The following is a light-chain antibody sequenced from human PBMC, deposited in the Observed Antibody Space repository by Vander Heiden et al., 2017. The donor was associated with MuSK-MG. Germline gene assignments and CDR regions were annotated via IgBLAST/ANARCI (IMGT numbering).Light chain of an antibody. J-gene: IGLJ3*02. CDR2: DTH. V-gene: IGLV7-46*01. CDR3: LLSYGGVGV. CDR1: TGTVAIGHC. Sequence: QAVVTQEHSLTVSPRGPVTLTCGSSTGTVAIGHCPYRFQQRPGPAPRTLIYDTHTKYSRTPARFSGSLIGGKAALTLSGAQPEDDAEYYCLLSYGGVGVFGGGTKLTVL.